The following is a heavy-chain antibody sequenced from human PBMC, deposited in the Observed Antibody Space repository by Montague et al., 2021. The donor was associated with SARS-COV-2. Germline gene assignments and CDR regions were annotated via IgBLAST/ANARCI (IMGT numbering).Heavy chain of an antibody. CDR3: ARESKSYYYGSFFRGGNYFDY. CDR2: IWYDGSNK. D-gene: IGHD3-10*01. CDR1: GFTFSSYG. J-gene: IGHJ4*02. V-gene: IGHV3-33*01. Sequence: SLRLSCEASGFTFSSYGMHWVRQDPGKGLEWVVVIWYDGSNKYYADSVKGRFTISRDNSKNTLYLQMNSLRAEDTAVYYCARESKSYYYGSFFRGGNYFDYWGQGTLVTVSS.